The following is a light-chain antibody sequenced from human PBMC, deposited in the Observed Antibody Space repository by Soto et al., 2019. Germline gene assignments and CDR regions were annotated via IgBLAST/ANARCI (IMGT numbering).Light chain of an antibody. J-gene: IGKJ1*01. CDR3: PLSGSSPT. CDR1: GNLNTN. V-gene: IGKV3-20*01. Sequence: EIVTPQSHGTLSVSPVSRATIYCRASGNLNTNLAWYQQRPGQAPRLLIYGASTRAAGIPDRFSGSGSGTDFTLTISRLEPEDFAVDDCPLSGSSPTVGQVTKVDIK. CDR2: GAS.